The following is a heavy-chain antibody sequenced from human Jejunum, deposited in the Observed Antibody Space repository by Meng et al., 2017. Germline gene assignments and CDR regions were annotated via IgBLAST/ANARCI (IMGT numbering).Heavy chain of an antibody. D-gene: IGHD3-22*01. CDR1: GYPFSSYD. J-gene: IGHJ4*02. CDR3: ARFFSSGYSEACGY. V-gene: IGHV1-18*01. CDR2: ISVYNGYT. Sequence: ASVKVSCKASGYPFSSYDMSWVRQAPGQGLEWMGRISVYNGYTNYAHKFQDRVTMTTDTSTSTAYMELRSLRSDDTAVYYCARFFSSGYSEACGYWGQGTLVTVSS.